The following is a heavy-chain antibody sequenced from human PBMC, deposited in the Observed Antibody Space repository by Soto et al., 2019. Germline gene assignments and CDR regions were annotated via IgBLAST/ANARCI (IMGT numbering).Heavy chain of an antibody. CDR2: ISGSGSTT. CDR3: AKVGYGDNVLTFGNYYNYMDV. Sequence: GGSLRLSCAASGFTFSSYAMYWVRQAPGKGLEWVSGISGSGSTTYYADSVKGRFTSSRDNSKSTLYLQMKSLRAEDTAVYYCAKVGYGDNVLTFGNYYNYMDVWGKGTTVTVSS. CDR1: GFTFSSYA. D-gene: IGHD3-16*01. J-gene: IGHJ6*03. V-gene: IGHV3-23*01.